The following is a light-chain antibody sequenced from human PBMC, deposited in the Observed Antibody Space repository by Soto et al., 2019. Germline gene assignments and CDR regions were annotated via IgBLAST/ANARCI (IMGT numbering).Light chain of an antibody. Sequence: IPMTQSPSSLSASVGDRVTITCRASQRITTYLNWYQQKPGKAPKRLISTAATLQGGGPSRFSGSGSGKDFTLTITTLQPEDFATYFCQQSYSTPYTFGQGTKLEIK. V-gene: IGKV1-39*01. J-gene: IGKJ2*01. CDR1: QRITTY. CDR3: QQSYSTPYT. CDR2: TAA.